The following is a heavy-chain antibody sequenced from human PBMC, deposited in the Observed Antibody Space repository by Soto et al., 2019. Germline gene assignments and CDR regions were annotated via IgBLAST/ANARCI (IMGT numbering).Heavy chain of an antibody. D-gene: IGHD2-15*01. V-gene: IGHV1-8*01. CDR1: GYTFTSYD. CDR3: ASWLGYCSGGSCYDAFDI. CDR2: MNPNSGNT. J-gene: IGHJ3*02. Sequence: ASXKVSCKAYGYTFTSYDINCVRQSTGQGLEWMGWMNPNSGNTGYAQKFQGRVTMTRNTSISTAYMELSSLRSEDTAVYYCASWLGYCSGGSCYDAFDIWGQGTMVTVSS.